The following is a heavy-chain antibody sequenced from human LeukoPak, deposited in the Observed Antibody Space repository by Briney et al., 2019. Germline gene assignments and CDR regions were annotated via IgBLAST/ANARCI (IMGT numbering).Heavy chain of an antibody. CDR3: ARARYYDILTGYSEKYYFDY. V-gene: IGHV1-69*13. CDR2: IIPIFGTA. CDR1: GGTFSGYA. Sequence: ASVKVSCKASGGTFSGYAISWVRQAPGQGLEWMGGIIPIFGTANYAQKFQGRVTITADESTSTAYMELSSLRSEDTAVYYCARARYYDILTGYSEKYYFDYWGQGTLVTVSS. J-gene: IGHJ4*02. D-gene: IGHD3-9*01.